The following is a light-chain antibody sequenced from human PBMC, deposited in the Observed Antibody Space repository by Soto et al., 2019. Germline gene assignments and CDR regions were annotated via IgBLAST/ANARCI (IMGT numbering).Light chain of an antibody. CDR3: QQYENLPLT. CDR2: DAS. Sequence: DIPMTQSPSSLSASVGDRVTITCQASQGISNYLNWYQHKPGKAPKVVIFDASNLETGVPSRFSGSGSGTDFSFTISSLQPEDIATYYCQQYENLPLTFGGGTKVEIK. J-gene: IGKJ4*01. V-gene: IGKV1-33*01. CDR1: QGISNY.